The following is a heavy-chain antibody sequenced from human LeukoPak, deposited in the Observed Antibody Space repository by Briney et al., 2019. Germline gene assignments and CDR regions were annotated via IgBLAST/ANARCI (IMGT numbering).Heavy chain of an antibody. V-gene: IGHV1-2*02. J-gene: IGHJ4*02. CDR1: GYTFTGYY. CDR2: INPNSGGT. Sequence: ASVKVSCKASGYTFTGYYMHWVRQAPGQGLEWMGWINPNSGGTNYAQKFQGRVTMTRDTSISTVYMELTTLTSDDTALYYCAVAPGDYWGQGTLVSVSA. D-gene: IGHD2-21*01. CDR3: AVAPGDY.